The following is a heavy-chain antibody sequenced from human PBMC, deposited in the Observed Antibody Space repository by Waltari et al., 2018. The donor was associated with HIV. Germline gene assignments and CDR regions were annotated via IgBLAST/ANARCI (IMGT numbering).Heavy chain of an antibody. J-gene: IGHJ4*02. Sequence: QVQLVQSGAEVKKPGASVKVSCKASGYTFTSYGISWVRQAPGQGLEWMGWISAYNGHTNYAQKLQGRVTMTTDTSTSTAYMELRSLRSDDTAFYYCARALWSGYYTPYCFDYWGQGTLVTVSS. CDR2: ISAYNGHT. CDR1: GYTFTSYG. D-gene: IGHD3-3*01. CDR3: ARALWSGYYTPYCFDY. V-gene: IGHV1-18*01.